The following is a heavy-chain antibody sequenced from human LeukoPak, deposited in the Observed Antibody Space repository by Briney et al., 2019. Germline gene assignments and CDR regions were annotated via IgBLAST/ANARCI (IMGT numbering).Heavy chain of an antibody. CDR2: IIPIFGTA. V-gene: IGHV1-69*13. J-gene: IGHJ6*02. CDR3: ARAVECIAVARAYYYYGMDV. Sequence: SVKVSCKASGGTFISYAISWVRQAPGQGLEWMGGIIPIFGTANYAQKFQGRVTITADESTSTAYMELSSLRSDDTAVYYCARAVECIAVARAYYYYGMDVWGQGTTVTVSS. D-gene: IGHD6-19*01. CDR1: GGTFISYA.